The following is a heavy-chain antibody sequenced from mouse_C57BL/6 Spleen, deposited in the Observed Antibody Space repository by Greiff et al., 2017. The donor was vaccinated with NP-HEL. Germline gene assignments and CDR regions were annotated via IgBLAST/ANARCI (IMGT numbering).Heavy chain of an antibody. V-gene: IGHV1-69*01. CDR1: GYTFTSYW. CDR2: IDPSDSYT. D-gene: IGHD1-1*01. CDR3: ARSANYGSSDYYAMDY. Sequence: VQLQQPGAELVMPGASVKLSCKASGYTFTSYWMHWVKQRPGQGLEWIGEIDPSDSYTNYNQKFKGKSTLTVDKSSSTAYMQLSSLTSEDSAVYYCARSANYGSSDYYAMDYWGQGTSVTVSS. J-gene: IGHJ4*01.